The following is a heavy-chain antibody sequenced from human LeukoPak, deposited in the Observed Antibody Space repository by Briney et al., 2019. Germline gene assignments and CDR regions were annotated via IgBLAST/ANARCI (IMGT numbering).Heavy chain of an antibody. V-gene: IGHV4-31*03. CDR1: GGSINNGGYY. CDR3: ARSGYDFWSGYYYFDY. Sequence: SQTLSLTCTVSGGSINNGGYYWSWIRQHPGKGLEWIGYIYYSGSSYYNPSLRSRVTISVDTSKNHFSLKLSSVTAADTAVYYCARSGYDFWSGYYYFDYWGQGTLVTVSS. CDR2: IYYSGSS. J-gene: IGHJ4*02. D-gene: IGHD3-3*01.